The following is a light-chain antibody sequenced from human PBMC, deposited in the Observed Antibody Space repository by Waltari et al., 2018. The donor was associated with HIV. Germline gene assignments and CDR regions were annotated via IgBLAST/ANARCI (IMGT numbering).Light chain of an antibody. CDR3: AAWDDSLSGHVV. J-gene: IGLJ2*01. CDR2: RNN. Sequence: SCSGSSSNIGSNYVYWYQQLPGTAPKLLIYRNNQRPSGVPDRFSGSKSGTSASLAISGLRSEDEADYYCAAWDDSLSGHVVFGGGTKLPVL. CDR1: SSNIGSNY. V-gene: IGLV1-47*01.